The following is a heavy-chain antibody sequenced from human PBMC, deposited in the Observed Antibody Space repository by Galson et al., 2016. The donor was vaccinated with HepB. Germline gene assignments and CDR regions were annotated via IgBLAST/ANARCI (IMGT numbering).Heavy chain of an antibody. Sequence: ILSLTCTVPRGYLNSGAYFWSWVRQHPGQGLEWIGNIYFDGKTDYNPSLIGRVTISIDTSKNLFALNVTSVTAADTALYYCARVRAVTLKYLFESWGLGTLVTVSS. CDR3: ARVRAVTLKYLFES. CDR2: IYFDGKT. CDR1: RGYLNSGAYF. J-gene: IGHJ5*01. D-gene: IGHD4-17*01. V-gene: IGHV4-31*03.